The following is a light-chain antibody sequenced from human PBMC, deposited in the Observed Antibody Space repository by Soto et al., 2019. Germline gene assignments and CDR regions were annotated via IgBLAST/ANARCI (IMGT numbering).Light chain of an antibody. CDR2: KAS. CDR1: QTISTL. V-gene: IGKV1-5*03. Sequence: DIQMTQSPSTLSAAVGDRVTITCRASQTISTLLAWYQQRPGKAPNLLIYKASRLESGVPSRFSGSGAGTEFTLTISSLQPDDFAPYFCHQSSTYPWTFGQGTKVEVK. CDR3: HQSSTYPWT. J-gene: IGKJ1*01.